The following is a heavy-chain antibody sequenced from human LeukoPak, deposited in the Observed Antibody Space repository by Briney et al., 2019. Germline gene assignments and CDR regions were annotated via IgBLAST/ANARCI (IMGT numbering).Heavy chain of an antibody. CDR2: IIYSGGAT. D-gene: IGHD4-17*01. J-gene: IGHJ3*01. CDR1: GFTFSRSA. V-gene: IGHV3-23*01. Sequence: PGGSLRLSCAASGFTFSRSAMTWVRQGPGTGLEFVASIIYSGGATYYADSVKGRFTISRDNSKNMLFPQMSSLRAEDAAIYYCAKSIYGDFDAFDVWGQGTMVTVSS. CDR3: AKSIYGDFDAFDV.